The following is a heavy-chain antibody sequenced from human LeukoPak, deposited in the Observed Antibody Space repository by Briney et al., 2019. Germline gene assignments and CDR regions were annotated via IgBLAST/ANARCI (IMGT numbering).Heavy chain of an antibody. Sequence: PSETLSLTCTVSGYSISSGYYWAWIRQPPGKGLEWIGSIYHSGSTYYNPSLKSRVTISIDTSKSQFSLNLSSVTAADTAVYFCARDPDYYDPGYWGQGTLVTVSS. CDR2: IYHSGST. CDR3: ARDPDYYDPGY. J-gene: IGHJ4*02. V-gene: IGHV4-38-2*02. D-gene: IGHD3-22*01. CDR1: GYSISSGYY.